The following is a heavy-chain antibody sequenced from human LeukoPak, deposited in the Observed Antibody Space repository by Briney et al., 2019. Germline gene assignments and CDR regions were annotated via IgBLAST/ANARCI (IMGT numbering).Heavy chain of an antibody. CDR3: ARTTWIQLWLAYYCYGMDV. CDR1: GGSISSSSYY. D-gene: IGHD5-18*01. V-gene: IGHV4-39*01. J-gene: IGHJ6*02. CDR2: IYYSGST. Sequence: PSETLSLTCTVSGGSISSSSYYWGWIRQPPGKGLEWIGSIYYSGSTYYNPSLKSRVTISVDTSKNQFSLKLSSVTAADTAVYYCARTTWIQLWLAYYCYGMDVWGQGTTVTVSS.